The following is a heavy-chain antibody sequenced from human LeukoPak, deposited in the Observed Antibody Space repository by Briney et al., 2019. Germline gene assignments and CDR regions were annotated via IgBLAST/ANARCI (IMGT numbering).Heavy chain of an antibody. Sequence: GGSLRLSCAASGFTFSSYAMSWVRQAPGKGLEWVSAISGSGGSTYYADSVKGRFTISRDNSKNKLYLQMNSLRAEDTAVYYCARRSGIAVAGAFDYWGQGTLVTVSS. J-gene: IGHJ4*02. V-gene: IGHV3-23*01. CDR1: GFTFSSYA. CDR3: ARRSGIAVAGAFDY. CDR2: ISGSGGST. D-gene: IGHD6-19*01.